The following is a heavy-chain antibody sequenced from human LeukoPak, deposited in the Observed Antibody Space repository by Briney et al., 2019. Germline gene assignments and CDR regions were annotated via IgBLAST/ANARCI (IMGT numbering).Heavy chain of an antibody. CDR1: GGTFSSYA. D-gene: IGHD3-9*01. CDR3: ARARGGGIYDILTDDY. Sequence: SVKVSCKASGGTFSSYAISWVRQAPGQGLEWMGRIIPIFGTANSAQKFQGRGTITTDESTSTAYMELSSLRSEDTAVYYCARARGGGIYDILTDDYWRQGTLVTVSS. J-gene: IGHJ4*02. CDR2: IIPIFGTA. V-gene: IGHV1-69*05.